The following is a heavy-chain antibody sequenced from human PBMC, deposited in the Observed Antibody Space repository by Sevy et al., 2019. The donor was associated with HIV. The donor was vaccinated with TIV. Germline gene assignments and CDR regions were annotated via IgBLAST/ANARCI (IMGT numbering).Heavy chain of an antibody. CDR3: AKDAAFIAAAGRGFDY. J-gene: IGHJ4*02. D-gene: IGHD6-13*01. V-gene: IGHV3-23*01. Sequence: GESLKISCAASGFTFSSYAMSWVRQAPGKGLEWVSAISGSGGSTYYADSVKGRFTISRDNSKNTLYLQMNSLRAEDTAVYYCAKDAAFIAAAGRGFDYWGQGTLVTVSS. CDR2: ISGSGGST. CDR1: GFTFSSYA.